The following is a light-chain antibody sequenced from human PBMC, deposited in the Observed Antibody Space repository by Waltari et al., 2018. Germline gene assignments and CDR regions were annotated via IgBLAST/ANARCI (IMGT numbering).Light chain of an antibody. CDR2: TVS. CDR1: QRLVSSDGNTY. V-gene: IGKV2-30*01. J-gene: IGKJ1*01. Sequence: DAVMTQSPLSLPVTLGQPAPISCMSSQRLVSSDGNTYLSWFQQRPGQSPRRLIYTVSNRDSGVPDRFSGSGSGTDFTLKISRVEAEDVGVYYCMQATYWPWTFGQGTKVEIK. CDR3: MQATYWPWT.